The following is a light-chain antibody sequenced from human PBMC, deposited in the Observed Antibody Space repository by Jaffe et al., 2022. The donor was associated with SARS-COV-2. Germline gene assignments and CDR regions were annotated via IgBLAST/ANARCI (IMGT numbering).Light chain of an antibody. CDR3: HQYGSSPWT. J-gene: IGKJ1*01. CDR1: QSFSSIY. Sequence: DIVLTQSPGTLSLSPGERAALSCRASQSFSSIYLAWYQQKPGQAPRLLIYGASSRAIGIPDRFSGSGSGTDFTLTISRLEPEDFAVYYCHQYGSSPWTFGQGTKVEIK. V-gene: IGKV3-20*01. CDR2: GAS.